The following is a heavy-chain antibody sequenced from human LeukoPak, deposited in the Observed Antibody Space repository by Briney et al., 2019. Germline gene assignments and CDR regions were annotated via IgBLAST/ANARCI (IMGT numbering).Heavy chain of an antibody. CDR1: GGSLSGYY. V-gene: IGHV4-59*08. CDR3: ARHAGYCSSTSCYTWFDP. J-gene: IGHJ5*02. CDR2: IYYSGST. Sequence: PSETLSLTCTVSGGSLSGYYWSWIRQPPGKGLEWMGYIYYSGSTNYNPSLKSRVTISVDTSKNQFSLKLSSVTAADTAVYYCARHAGYCSSTSCYTWFDPWGQGTLVTVSS. D-gene: IGHD2-2*02.